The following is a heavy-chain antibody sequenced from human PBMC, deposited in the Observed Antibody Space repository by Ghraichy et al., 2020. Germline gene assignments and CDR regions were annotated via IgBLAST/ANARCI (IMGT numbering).Heavy chain of an antibody. V-gene: IGHV4-59*01. Sequence: ESLNISCTVSGGSISSYYWNWIRQPPGRGLEWIGYIYYNGNTNYNPSLKSRVTISKDTSNNQFSLRLSSVTAVDTAVYYCARGLNSGHYYYYYYMDVWGKGTTVTVSS. D-gene: IGHD1-26*01. CDR1: GGSISSYY. CDR3: ARGLNSGHYYYYYYMDV. J-gene: IGHJ6*03. CDR2: IYYNGNT.